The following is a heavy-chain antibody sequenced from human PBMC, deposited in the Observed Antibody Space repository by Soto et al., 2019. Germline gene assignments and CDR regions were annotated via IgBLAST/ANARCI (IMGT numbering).Heavy chain of an antibody. V-gene: IGHV3-72*01. CDR1: GFTFSDHY. CDR2: IRNKANSYTT. J-gene: IGHJ4*01. D-gene: IGHD1-26*01. Sequence: ESGGGLVQPGGSQRLSCAASGFTFSDHYMDWVRQAPGKGLEWVGRIRNKANSYTTDYAASVKGRFTISRDDSKDSLYLRMNSLKTEDTAIYYCARDSGKGAYFDYWGHGTLATVSS. CDR3: ARDSGKGAYFDY.